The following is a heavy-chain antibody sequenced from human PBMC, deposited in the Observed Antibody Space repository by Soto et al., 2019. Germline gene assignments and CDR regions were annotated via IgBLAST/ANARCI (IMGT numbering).Heavy chain of an antibody. V-gene: IGHV4-59*01. CDR2: IYYSGST. CDR1: GGSISSYY. D-gene: IGHD3-9*01. CDR3: AREHILTYYFDY. Sequence: QVQLQESGPGLVKPSETLSLTCTVSGGSISSYYWSWIRQPPGKGLEWIGYIYYSGSTNYNPSLKSRVTISVDTSKNQFSLKLSSVTAADTAVYYCAREHILTYYFDYWGQGTLVTVSS. J-gene: IGHJ4*02.